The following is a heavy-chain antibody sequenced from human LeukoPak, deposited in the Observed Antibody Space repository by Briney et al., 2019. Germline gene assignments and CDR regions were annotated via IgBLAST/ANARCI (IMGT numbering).Heavy chain of an antibody. D-gene: IGHD1-26*01. CDR1: GGSISSGGYY. J-gene: IGHJ4*02. CDR3: ARLSGMKWEWYFDY. Sequence: PSETLSLTCTVSGGSISSGGYYWSWIRQHPGKGLEWIGYIYYIGSTYYNPSLKSRVTISVDTSKNQFSLKLSSVTAADTAVYYCARLSGMKWEWYFDYWGQGTLVTVSS. V-gene: IGHV4-31*03. CDR2: IYYIGST.